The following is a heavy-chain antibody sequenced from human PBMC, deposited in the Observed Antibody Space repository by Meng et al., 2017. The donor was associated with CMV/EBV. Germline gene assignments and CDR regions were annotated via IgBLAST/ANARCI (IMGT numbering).Heavy chain of an antibody. CDR3: ARLGSTDDY. CDR2: INPNSGGT. Sequence: QAQLGEFGDGGKKPGASVKVSCKPCGYAFNGTYMQWVRQAPGQGLEWMGWINPNSGGTNYAQKFQGRVTMTRDTYISTAYMELSRLRSDDTAVYYCARLGSTDDYWGQGTLVTVSS. CDR1: GYAFNGTY. V-gene: IGHV1-2*02. J-gene: IGHJ4*02. D-gene: IGHD2-15*01.